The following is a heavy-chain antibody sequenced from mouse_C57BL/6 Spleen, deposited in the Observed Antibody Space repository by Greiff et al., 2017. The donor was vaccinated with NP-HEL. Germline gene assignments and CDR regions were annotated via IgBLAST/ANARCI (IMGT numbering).Heavy chain of an antibody. CDR2: IDPSDSYT. CDR1: GYTFTSYW. V-gene: IGHV1-69*01. CDR3: ARQLRLPYKAMDY. J-gene: IGHJ4*01. Sequence: QVQLKESGAELVMPGASVKLSCKASGYTFTSYWMHWVKQRPGQGLEWIGEIDPSDSYTNYNQKFKGKSTLTVDKSSSTAYMQLSSLTSEDSAVYYCARQLRLPYKAMDYWGQGTSVTVSS. D-gene: IGHD3-2*02.